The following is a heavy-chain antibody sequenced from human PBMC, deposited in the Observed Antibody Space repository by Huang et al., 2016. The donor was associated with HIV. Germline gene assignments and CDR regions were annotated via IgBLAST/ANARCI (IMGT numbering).Heavy chain of an antibody. J-gene: IGHJ6*02. CDR2: ISTHDGHP. V-gene: IGHV1-18*04. CDR1: GYTFTNYG. CDR3: ARVYYYDSSGYYGFSFYYGMDV. Sequence: QVQLVQSGAEVKKPGASVKVSCKPSGYTFTNYGISWVRQAPGQGLEWMGWISTHDGHPNYAQKFQGRVTMTTDTSTSTAYMELRSLRSDDTAVYYCARVYYYDSSGYYGFSFYYGMDVWGQGTTVTVSS. D-gene: IGHD3-22*01.